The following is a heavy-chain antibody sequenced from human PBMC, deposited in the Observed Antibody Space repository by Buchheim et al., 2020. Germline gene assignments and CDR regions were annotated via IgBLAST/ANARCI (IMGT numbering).Heavy chain of an antibody. V-gene: IGHV3-23*01. J-gene: IGHJ4*02. CDR1: GFIFSNYG. D-gene: IGHD5-18*01. CDR2: ISGRGVST. Sequence: EVQLLESGGGLVQPGGSLRLSCAASGFIFSNYGMNWVRQAPGKRLEWVSSISGRGVSTYYADSVKGRFTISRDNSNNTLYLQMDSLRAEDTAVYYCAKEGYRYGDYWGQGTL. CDR3: AKEGYRYGDY.